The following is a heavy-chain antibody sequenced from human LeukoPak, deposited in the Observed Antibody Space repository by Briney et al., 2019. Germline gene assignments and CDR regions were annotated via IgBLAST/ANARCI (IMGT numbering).Heavy chain of an antibody. CDR3: AKNGDRGAYCSGGSCYPYYYYYMDV. J-gene: IGHJ6*03. D-gene: IGHD2-15*01. V-gene: IGHV3-23*01. CDR2: ISASGGTT. CDR1: GFSVSDNY. Sequence: GGSLRLSCAASGFSVSDNYMNWVRQAPGKGLEWVSAISASGGTTYYADSVKGHFTISRDNSKNTLYLQMNSLSAEDTAVYYCAKNGDRGAYCSGGSCYPYYYYYMDVWGKGTTVTISS.